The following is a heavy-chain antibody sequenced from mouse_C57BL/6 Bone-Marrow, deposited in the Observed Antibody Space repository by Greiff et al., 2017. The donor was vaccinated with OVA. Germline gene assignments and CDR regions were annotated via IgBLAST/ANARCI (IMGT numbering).Heavy chain of an antibody. CDR2: IDPSDSYT. V-gene: IGHV1-69*01. J-gene: IGHJ3*01. CDR3: ARTHYGNSAWFAY. D-gene: IGHD2-1*01. Sequence: LQQPGAELVMPGASVKLSCKASGYTFTSYWMHWVKQRPGQGLEWIGEIDPSDSYTNYNQKFKGKSTLTVDKSSSTAYMQLSSLTSEDSAVYYCARTHYGNSAWFAYWGQGTLVTVSA. CDR1: GYTFTSYW.